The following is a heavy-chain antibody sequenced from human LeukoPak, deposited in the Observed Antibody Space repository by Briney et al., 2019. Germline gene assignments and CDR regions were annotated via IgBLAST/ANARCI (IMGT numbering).Heavy chain of an antibody. CDR2: ISYDGSNK. CDR1: GFTFSSYA. V-gene: IGHV3-30-3*01. J-gene: IGHJ4*02. D-gene: IGHD1-26*01. Sequence: GRSLRLSCAASGFTFSSYAMHWVRQAPGKGLEWVAVISYDGSNKYYADSVKGRFTISRDNSKNTLYLQMNSLRAEDTAVYYCARDKEWELPFDYWGQGTLVTVSS. CDR3: ARDKEWELPFDY.